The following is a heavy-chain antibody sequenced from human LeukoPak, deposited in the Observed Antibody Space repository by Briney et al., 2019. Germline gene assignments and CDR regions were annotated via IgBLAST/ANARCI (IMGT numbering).Heavy chain of an antibody. J-gene: IGHJ5*02. CDR1: GGSISSYY. Sequence: PSETLSLTCTVSGGSISSYYWSWIRQPPGKGLEWIGYIYYSGSTNYNPTLKSRVTISVDTSKNQFSLKLSSVTAADTAVYYCAHSGSYLPWFDPWGQGTLVTVSS. V-gene: IGHV4-59*01. CDR2: IYYSGST. D-gene: IGHD1-26*01. CDR3: AHSGSYLPWFDP.